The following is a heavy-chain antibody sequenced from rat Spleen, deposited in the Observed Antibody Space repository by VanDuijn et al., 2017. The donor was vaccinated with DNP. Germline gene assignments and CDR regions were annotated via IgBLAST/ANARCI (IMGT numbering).Heavy chain of an antibody. Sequence: EVQLVESGGGIVQSRRSLKLSCVVSGFTFSDYNMAWVRQAPNKGLEWVATISDDGLSTYYRDSVKGRFTISRDNAKGTLYLQIDSLRSEDTATYYCARPDYWGQGVMVTVSS. CDR3: ARPDY. V-gene: IGHV5-7*01. CDR1: GFTFSDYN. CDR2: ISDDGLST. J-gene: IGHJ2*01.